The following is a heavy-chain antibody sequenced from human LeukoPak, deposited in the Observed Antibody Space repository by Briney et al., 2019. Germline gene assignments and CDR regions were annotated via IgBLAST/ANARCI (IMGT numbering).Heavy chain of an antibody. V-gene: IGHV3-23*01. J-gene: IGHJ4*02. D-gene: IGHD5-24*01. CDR1: GFTFISYA. CDR2: ISANGGST. CDR3: ARDRSLEMATWGY. Sequence: GGSLRLSCAASGFTFISYAMSWVRQAPGKGPEWVSAISANGGSTYYADSVKGRFTISRDNSKNTLYLRMNSLRAEDAAVYYCARDRSLEMATWGYWGLGTLVTVSS.